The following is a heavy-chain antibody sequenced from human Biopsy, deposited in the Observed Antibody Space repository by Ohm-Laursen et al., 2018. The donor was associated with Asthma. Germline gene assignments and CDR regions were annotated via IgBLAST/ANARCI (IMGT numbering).Heavy chain of an antibody. Sequence: PSDTLSLTCTVSGGSISSGGYYWSWIRQHPGKGLEWIGYIYYSGSTYYNPSLKSRVTISVDTSKNQFSLKLSSVTAVDTAVYYCARVPHYDILTGFTLRYYYGMDVWGQGTTVTVSS. J-gene: IGHJ6*02. CDR2: IYYSGST. V-gene: IGHV4-31*03. CDR3: ARVPHYDILTGFTLRYYYGMDV. CDR1: GGSISSGGYY. D-gene: IGHD3-9*01.